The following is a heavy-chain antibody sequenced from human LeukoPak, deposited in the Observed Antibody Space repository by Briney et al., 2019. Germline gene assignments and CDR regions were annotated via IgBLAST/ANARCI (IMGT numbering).Heavy chain of an antibody. CDR2: IVVGSGNT. D-gene: IGHD3-10*01. J-gene: IGHJ4*02. CDR1: GFTFTSSA. V-gene: IGHV1-58*02. CDR3: AAGTGFGEGNDY. Sequence: ASVKVSRKASGFTFTSSAMQWVRQARGQRLEWIGWIVVGSGNTNYAQKFQERVTITRDMSTSTAYMELSSLRSEDTAVYYCAAGTGFGEGNDYWGQGTLVTVSS.